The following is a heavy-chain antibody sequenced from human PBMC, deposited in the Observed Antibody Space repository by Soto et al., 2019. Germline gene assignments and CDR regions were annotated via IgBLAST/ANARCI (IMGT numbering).Heavy chain of an antibody. CDR3: ARDSWDSSGYYYHYYGMDV. CDR1: GGSISSYY. V-gene: IGHV4-59*01. D-gene: IGHD3-22*01. J-gene: IGHJ6*02. CDR2: IYYSGST. Sequence: SETLSLTCTVSGGSISSYYWSWIRQPPGKGLEWIGYIYYSGSTNYNPSLKSRVTISVDTSKNQFSLKLSSVTAADTAVYYCARDSWDSSGYYYHYYGMDVRGQGTTVTVS.